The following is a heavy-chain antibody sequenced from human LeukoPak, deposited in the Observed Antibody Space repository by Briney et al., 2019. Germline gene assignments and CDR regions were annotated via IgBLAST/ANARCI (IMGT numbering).Heavy chain of an antibody. CDR1: GFTFSSYG. CDR3: AKDEDGYGHDY. CDR2: ISGSGGST. Sequence: GGTLRLSCAASGFTFSSYGMSWVRQAPGKGLEWVSAISGSGGSTYYADSAKGRFTISRDNSKNTLYLQMNSLRAEDTAVYYCAKDEDGYGHDYWGQGTLVTVSS. V-gene: IGHV3-23*01. J-gene: IGHJ4*02. D-gene: IGHD5-24*01.